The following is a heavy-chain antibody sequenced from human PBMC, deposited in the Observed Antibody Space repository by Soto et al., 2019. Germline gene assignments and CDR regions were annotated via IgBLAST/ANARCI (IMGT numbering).Heavy chain of an antibody. CDR1: GFTFSSYA. Sequence: QVPLVESGGGVVQPGRSLRLSCAASGFTFSSYAMHWVRQAPGKGLEWVAVISYDGSNKYYADSVKGRFTISRDNSRNTRYLQMNSLIAEDTAVYDWARAGCDGGSCYTLVGLRDGMDVWGQGTTVTVSS. CDR3: ARAGCDGGSCYTLVGLRDGMDV. V-gene: IGHV3-30-3*01. D-gene: IGHD2-15*01. CDR2: ISYDGSNK. J-gene: IGHJ6*02.